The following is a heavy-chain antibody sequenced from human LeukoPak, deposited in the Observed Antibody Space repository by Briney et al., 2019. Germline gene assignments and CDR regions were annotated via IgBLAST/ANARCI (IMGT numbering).Heavy chain of an antibody. CDR2: ISGISTYI. CDR1: GFTFSNYA. D-gene: IGHD3-10*01. J-gene: IGHJ6*02. V-gene: IGHV3-21*01. Sequence: GGSLRLSCAASGFTFSNYAMSWVRQAPGKGLEWVSSISGISTYIYYADSLQGRFTISRDNAKNSLYLQMNSLRAEDTAVYYCARSGSGSSMDVWGQGTTVTVSS. CDR3: ARSGSGSSMDV.